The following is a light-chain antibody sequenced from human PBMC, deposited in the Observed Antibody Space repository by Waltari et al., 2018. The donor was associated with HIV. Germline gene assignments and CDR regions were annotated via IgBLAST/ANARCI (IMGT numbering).Light chain of an antibody. CDR3: SSYTSSSTLVV. CDR1: SSDVGGYNY. V-gene: IGLV2-14*01. CDR2: EVS. Sequence: QSALTQPASVSGSPGQSITISCTGTSSDVGGYNYVSWYQQHTGKAPKLMIYEVSNRPSGVSNRISGSKSRNTGSLTMSGLQADDEADYYSSSYTSSSTLVVFGGGTKLTVL. J-gene: IGLJ2*01.